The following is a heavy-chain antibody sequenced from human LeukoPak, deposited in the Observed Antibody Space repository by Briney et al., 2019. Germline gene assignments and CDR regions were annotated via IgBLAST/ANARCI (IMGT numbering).Heavy chain of an antibody. CDR2: ISSSSSYI. V-gene: IGHV3-21*01. Sequence: GGSLRLSCAASGFTFSSYSMNWVRQAPGKGLVWVSSISSSSSYIYYADSVKGRFTISRDNAKDSLYLQMNSLRAEDTAGYYCARFAYSSSPDYYYYYGMDVWGQGTTVTVSS. CDR1: GFTFSSYS. D-gene: IGHD6-13*01. CDR3: ARFAYSSSPDYYYYYGMDV. J-gene: IGHJ6*02.